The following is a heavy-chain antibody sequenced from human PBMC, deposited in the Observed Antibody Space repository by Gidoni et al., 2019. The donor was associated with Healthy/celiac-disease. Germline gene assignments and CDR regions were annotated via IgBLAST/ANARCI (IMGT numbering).Heavy chain of an antibody. D-gene: IGHD4-17*01. CDR3: AIRSYGDYVVPDYYGMDV. V-gene: IGHV4-4*02. J-gene: IGHJ6*02. CDR1: VVTLSSSNW. CDR2: IYHSRST. Sequence: QVPLQESVPGLVKPSGTLSLTFAVAVVTLSSSNWGSWVRKPPGKGRDWIGEIYHSRSTNYNPSLKSRVTISVDKSKRRFSLKLSTVTTADTAVYDCAIRSYGDYVVPDYYGMDVWGQGSTVTGSS.